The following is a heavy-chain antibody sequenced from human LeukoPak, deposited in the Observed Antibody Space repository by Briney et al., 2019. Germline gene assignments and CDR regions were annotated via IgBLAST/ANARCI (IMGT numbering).Heavy chain of an antibody. CDR2: INPSGGSTT. CDR1: GYTLTSYY. Sequence: GASGKVSCKASGYTLTSYYMHWVRQAPGQGPEWMGVINPSGGSTTSYAQKIQGRVTMTRDTSMSTVTMELSSLRSEDTAVYYCARGTLRYFDFWGQGTLVTVS. CDR3: ARGTLRYFDF. V-gene: IGHV1-46*01. D-gene: IGHD3-9*01. J-gene: IGHJ4*02.